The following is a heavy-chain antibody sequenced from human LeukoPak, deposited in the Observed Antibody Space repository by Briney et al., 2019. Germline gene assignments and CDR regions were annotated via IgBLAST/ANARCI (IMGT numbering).Heavy chain of an antibody. J-gene: IGHJ5*02. D-gene: IGHD6-13*01. CDR1: GYSFTSYW. CDR3: ACRDLTSTWSFP. V-gene: IGHV5-51*01. Sequence: GESLKISCQGFGYSFTSYWIGWVRQMPGKGMEWMGVIYPGDSRIRYNPSFQGQVAISVDKSISTAYLQWVSLKASDTAMYYCACRDLTSTWSFPWGQGTLVTVSS. CDR2: IYPGDSRI.